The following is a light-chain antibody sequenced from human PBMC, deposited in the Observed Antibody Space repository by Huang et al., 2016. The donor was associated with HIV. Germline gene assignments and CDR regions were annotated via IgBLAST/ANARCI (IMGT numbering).Light chain of an antibody. J-gene: IGKJ3*01. Sequence: DIQMTQSPSSLSASVGDRVTITCRASQTITSFVNWYQQKPGKAPKLLIYAASSLQSGVPSRFSGSGSGTSFTLTINTLQPEDFATYYCQQSSSTPFTFGPGTRVDIK. CDR2: AAS. V-gene: IGKV1-39*01. CDR1: QTITSF. CDR3: QQSSSTPFT.